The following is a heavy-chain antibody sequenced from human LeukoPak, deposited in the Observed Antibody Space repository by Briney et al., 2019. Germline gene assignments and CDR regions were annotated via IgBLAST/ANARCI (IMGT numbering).Heavy chain of an antibody. V-gene: IGHV3-69-1*02. CDR3: ARRIFVVVTEVPYKKALFDY. Sequence: GGSLRLSCAASGFTFSDYYMNWVRQAPGKGLEWVSSISSSSTIYYADSVKGRFTISRDNAKNSLYLQMNSLRAEDTAVYHCARRIFVVVTEVPYKKALFDYWGQGTLVTVSS. CDR1: GFTFSDYY. CDR2: ISSSSTI. J-gene: IGHJ4*02. D-gene: IGHD3-3*01.